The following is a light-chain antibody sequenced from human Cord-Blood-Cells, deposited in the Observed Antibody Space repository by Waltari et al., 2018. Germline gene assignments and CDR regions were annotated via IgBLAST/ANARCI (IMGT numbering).Light chain of an antibody. CDR2: SNN. J-gene: IGLJ3*02. CDR3: AAWDDSLNGPV. Sequence: QSVLTQPPSASGTPGQRVTISCSGSSSNIGSNTVNWYQQLPGTAPKPLIYSNNQRPSGVPDRFSGSKSGTPASPAISGLQSEDEADYYCAAWDDSLNGPVFGGGTTLTVL. V-gene: IGLV1-44*01. CDR1: SSNIGSNT.